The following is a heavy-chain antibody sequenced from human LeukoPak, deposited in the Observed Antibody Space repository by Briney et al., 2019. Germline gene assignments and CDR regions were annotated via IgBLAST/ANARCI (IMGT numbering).Heavy chain of an antibody. D-gene: IGHD6-19*01. J-gene: IGHJ4*02. CDR2: INWNGGST. Sequence: PGGSLRLSCAASGFTFDDYGMSRVRQAPGKGLEWVSGINWNGGSTGYADSVKGRFTISRDNAKNSLYLQMNSLRAEDTALYYCARVKTIAVAGTVDYWGQGTLVTVSS. CDR3: ARVKTIAVAGTVDY. V-gene: IGHV3-20*04. CDR1: GFTFDDYG.